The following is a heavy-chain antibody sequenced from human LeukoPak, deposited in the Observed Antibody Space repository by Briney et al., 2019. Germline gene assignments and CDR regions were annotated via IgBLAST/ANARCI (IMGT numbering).Heavy chain of an antibody. J-gene: IGHJ5*02. CDR2: INHSGST. V-gene: IGHV4-34*01. D-gene: IGHD6-6*01. CDR3: ARVMVVSSSSVWFDP. Sequence: SETLSLTCAVYGGSFSGSHWSWIRQPPGKGLEWIGEINHSGSTNYNPSLKSRVTISVDTSKNQFSLKLSSVTAADTAVYYCARVMVVSSSSVWFDPWGQGTLVTVSS. CDR1: GGSFSGSH.